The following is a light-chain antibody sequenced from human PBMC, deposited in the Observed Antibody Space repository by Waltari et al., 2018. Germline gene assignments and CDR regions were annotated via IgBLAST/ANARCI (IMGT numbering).Light chain of an antibody. CDR1: SGHSSNA. Sequence: QLVLTQSPSASASLGASVKLTCTLSSGHSSNAIASHQQQAEKGPRYLMKVNRDGSHSKGDKIPDRFSGSSSGAERYLTISNLQSEDEADYYCQTGGHGTWVFGGGTKLTVL. CDR3: QTGGHGTWV. CDR2: VNRDGSH. V-gene: IGLV4-69*01. J-gene: IGLJ3*02.